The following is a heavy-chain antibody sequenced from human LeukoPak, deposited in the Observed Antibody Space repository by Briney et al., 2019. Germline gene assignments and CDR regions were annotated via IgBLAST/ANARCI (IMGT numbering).Heavy chain of an antibody. Sequence: ASVKVSCKASGYTFTSYDIHWVRQATGQGLEWMGWMNPNSGNTGYAQRFHGRVTMTRNTSISTAYMELSSLRSEDTAVYYCARGAPGSYCSGGSCPYFDYWGQGALVTVSS. J-gene: IGHJ4*02. CDR3: ARGAPGSYCSGGSCPYFDY. CDR2: MNPNSGNT. V-gene: IGHV1-8*01. CDR1: GYTFTSYD. D-gene: IGHD2-15*01.